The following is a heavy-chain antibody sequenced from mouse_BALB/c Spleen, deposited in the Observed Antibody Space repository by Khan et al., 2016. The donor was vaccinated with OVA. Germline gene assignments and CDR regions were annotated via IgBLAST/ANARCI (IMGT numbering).Heavy chain of an antibody. V-gene: IGHV1-4*01. D-gene: IGHD3-2*01. Sequence: QGQLQQSGAELASPGAPVKMSCKASGYTFTSYTMHWVKQRPGQGLEWIGYINPSSGYTKYNQKFKDKATLTADKSSSTAYMQLSSLTSEDSSVYYCPRTHDRWGQGTTLTVSS. CDR1: GYTFTSYT. J-gene: IGHJ2*01. CDR2: INPSSGYT. CDR3: PRTHDR.